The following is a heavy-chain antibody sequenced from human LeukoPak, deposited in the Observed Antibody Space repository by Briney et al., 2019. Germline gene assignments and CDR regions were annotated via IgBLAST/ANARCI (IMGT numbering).Heavy chain of an antibody. J-gene: IGHJ4*02. CDR3: AGYSGYDYDFAY. V-gene: IGHV4-59*01. D-gene: IGHD5-12*01. Sequence: SETLSLTCTLSVGSISIYYWSWIRQPPGKGLEWIVYIHYSGSTNYNTSLKSRVTISVDTSKNKFSLKLSSVTAADTAVYYCAGYSGYDYDFAYWGQGTLVTVSS. CDR1: VGSISIYY. CDR2: IHYSGST.